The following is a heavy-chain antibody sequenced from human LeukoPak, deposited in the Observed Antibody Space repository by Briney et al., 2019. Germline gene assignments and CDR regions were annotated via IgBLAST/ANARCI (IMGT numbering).Heavy chain of an antibody. D-gene: IGHD6-19*01. Sequence: ASVRVSCKASENTFTNYDINWVRQATGQGLEWMGWMNPNSGSTGYAQKFQGRVTMTRNTSISTAYMELSSLRSEDTAVYYCARGWRVAVAGTIGYWGQGTLVTVSS. V-gene: IGHV1-8*02. J-gene: IGHJ4*02. CDR2: MNPNSGST. CDR1: ENTFTNYD. CDR3: ARGWRVAVAGTIGY.